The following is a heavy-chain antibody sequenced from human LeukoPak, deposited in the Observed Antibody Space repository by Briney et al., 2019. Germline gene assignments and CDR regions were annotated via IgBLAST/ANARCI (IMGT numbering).Heavy chain of an antibody. D-gene: IGHD5-24*01. CDR2: ISSSGSTI. CDR3: ARGARKGATITYYYYMDV. CDR1: GFTFSSYE. J-gene: IGHJ6*03. V-gene: IGHV3-48*03. Sequence: GGSLRLSCAASGFTFSSYEMNWVRQAPGKGLEWVSYISSSGSTIYYADSVKGRFTISRDNAKNSLYLQMNSLRAEDTAVYYCARGARKGATITYYYYMDVWGKGTTVTISS.